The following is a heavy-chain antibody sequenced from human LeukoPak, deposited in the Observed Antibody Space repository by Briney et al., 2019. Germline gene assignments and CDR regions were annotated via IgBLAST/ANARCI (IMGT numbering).Heavy chain of an antibody. CDR1: GYIFTNYD. Sequence: ASVKVSCKASGYIFTNYDINWVRQATGQGVEWMGWMNPKSGNTGYAQKFQGRATITRDISTNTAYMELSSLRFEDTAVYYCARGRRYSSSWQTYYYYYMDVWGKGTTVTVSS. V-gene: IGHV1-8*03. CDR2: MNPKSGNT. CDR3: ARGRRYSSSWQTYYYYYMDV. D-gene: IGHD6-13*01. J-gene: IGHJ6*03.